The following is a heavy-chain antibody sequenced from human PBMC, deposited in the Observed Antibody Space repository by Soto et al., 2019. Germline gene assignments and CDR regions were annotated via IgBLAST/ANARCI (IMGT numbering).Heavy chain of an antibody. V-gene: IGHV4-31*01. CDR2: IYYSGST. Sequence: PSETLSLTCTVSGGSISSGGYYWSWIRQHPGKGLEWIGYIYYSGSTYYNPSLKSLVTISVDTFKNQFSLKLSSVTAADTAVYYCARLSNPWGNSVMDYWGQGTLVTVSS. CDR1: GGSISSGGYY. D-gene: IGHD3-16*01. CDR3: ARLSNPWGNSVMDY. J-gene: IGHJ4*02.